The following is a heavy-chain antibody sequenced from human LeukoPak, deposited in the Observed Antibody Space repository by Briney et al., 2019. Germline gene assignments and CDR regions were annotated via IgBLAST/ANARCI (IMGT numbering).Heavy chain of an antibody. CDR1: GFTFSSYA. J-gene: IGHJ6*03. V-gene: IGHV3-30-3*01. CDR3: ARPSYYYYYYYMDV. CDR2: ISYDGSNK. Sequence: GGSPRLSCAASGFTFSSYAMHWVRQAPGKGLEWVAVISYDGSNKYYAASVKRRFTISRDNSKNTLYLQMNSLRAEDTAVYYCARPSYYYYYYYMDVWGKGTTVTVSS.